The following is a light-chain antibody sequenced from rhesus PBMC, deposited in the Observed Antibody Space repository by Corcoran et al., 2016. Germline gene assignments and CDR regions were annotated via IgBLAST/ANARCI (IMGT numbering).Light chain of an antibody. CDR3: QQYNSSPFT. CDR1: QSISSW. J-gene: IGKJ3*01. Sequence: DIQMTQSPSSLSASVGDTVTITCRASQSISSWLAWYPQKPGKAPKCLIYKDSSLQSWVPSRFSGSGSGTDFTLTISSLQSEDFATYYCQQYNSSPFTFGPGTKLDIK. V-gene: IGKV1-22*01. CDR2: KDS.